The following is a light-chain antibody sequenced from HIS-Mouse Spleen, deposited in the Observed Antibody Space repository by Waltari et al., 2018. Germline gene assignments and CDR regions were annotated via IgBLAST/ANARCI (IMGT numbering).Light chain of an antibody. CDR3: CSYAGSSTVV. V-gene: IGLV2-23*01. CDR1: SRDVGLYNL. CDR2: EGS. Sequence: QSALTQPASVSGSPGQSITLSCTGTSRDVGLYNLFSWYQQHPGKAPKLMSYEGSKRPSGVSNRFSGSKSGNTTSLTISGLQAEDEADYYCCSYAGSSTVVFGGGTKLTVL. J-gene: IGLJ2*01.